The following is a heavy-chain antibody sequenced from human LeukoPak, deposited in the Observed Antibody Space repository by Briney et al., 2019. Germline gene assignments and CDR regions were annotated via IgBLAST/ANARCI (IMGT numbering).Heavy chain of an antibody. CDR3: AKDVGKWESLHSFDY. D-gene: IGHD1-26*01. Sequence: GGSLRLSCAASGFTFGSYVMSWVRQAPGKGLEWVSAISGSGSNTYSADSVKGRFTISREDSRNTLYLQMNSLRGDDTAVYYCAKDVGKWESLHSFDYWGQGTLVTVSS. CDR2: ISGSGSNT. CDR1: GFTFGSYV. J-gene: IGHJ4*02. V-gene: IGHV3-23*01.